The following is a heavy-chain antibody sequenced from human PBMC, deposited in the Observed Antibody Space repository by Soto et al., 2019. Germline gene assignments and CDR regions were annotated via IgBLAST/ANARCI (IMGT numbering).Heavy chain of an antibody. J-gene: IGHJ4*02. CDR2: ISYDGSNK. Sequence: QVQLVESGGGVVQPGRSLRLSCAASGFTFSSYAMHWVRQAPGKGLEWVAVISYDGSNKNYADSVKGRFTISRDNSKNTLYLPMNSLSAADTAVYYCARYKSPYISVWNNRHFDYLGQGTLVTVSA. V-gene: IGHV3-30-3*01. CDR3: ARYKSPYISVWNNRHFDY. CDR1: GFTFSSYA. D-gene: IGHD6-19*01.